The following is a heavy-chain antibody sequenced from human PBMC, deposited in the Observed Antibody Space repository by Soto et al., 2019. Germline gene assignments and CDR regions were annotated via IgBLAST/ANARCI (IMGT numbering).Heavy chain of an antibody. D-gene: IGHD4-17*01. CDR1: GCTCSSYG. CDR2: IWYDGSNK. V-gene: IGHV3-33*01. Sequence: PGGSLRLSCGAAGCTCSSYGMHRVRQAPGKGLEWVAVIWYDGSNKYYADSVKGRFTISRDNAKNSLYLQMNGLRAEDTAVYYCARDTAPSDVWGQGTTVTVSS. CDR3: ARDTAPSDV. J-gene: IGHJ6*02.